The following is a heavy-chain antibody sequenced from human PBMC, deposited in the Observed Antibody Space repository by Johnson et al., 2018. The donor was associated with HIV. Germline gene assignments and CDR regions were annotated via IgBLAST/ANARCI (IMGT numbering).Heavy chain of an antibody. CDR2: INQDGSET. J-gene: IGHJ3*02. CDR1: QFTFNNYW. Sequence: VQLVESGGGLVQPGGSLRLSCAASQFTFNNYWMNWVRQAPGKGLEWVANINQDGSETYYLDSLKGLFTISRDNAKNSLFLQMNGLRADDTALYYCARGRDSSGDGGAFDIWGQGTMVTVSS. CDR3: ARGRDSSGDGGAFDI. V-gene: IGHV3-7*05. D-gene: IGHD1-26*01.